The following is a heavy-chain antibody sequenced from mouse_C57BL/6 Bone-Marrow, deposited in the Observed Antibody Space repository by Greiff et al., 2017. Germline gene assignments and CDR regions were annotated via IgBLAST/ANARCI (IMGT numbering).Heavy chain of an antibody. CDR1: GYTFTEYT. CDR2: FYPGSGSI. CDR3: ARHEVPHLGFAY. V-gene: IGHV1-62-2*01. Sequence: QVQLKESGAELVKPGASVKLSCKASGYTFTEYTIHWVKQRSGQGLEWIGWFYPGSGSIKYNEKFKDKATLTADKSSSTVYMELSRLTSEDAAVYLCARHEVPHLGFAYWGQGTLVTVSA. J-gene: IGHJ3*01.